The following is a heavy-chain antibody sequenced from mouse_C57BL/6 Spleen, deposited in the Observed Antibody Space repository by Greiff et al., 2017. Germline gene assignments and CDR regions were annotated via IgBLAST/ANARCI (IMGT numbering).Heavy chain of an antibody. CDR1: GYTFTSYW. V-gene: IGHV1-53*01. D-gene: IGHD2-12*01. CDR2: INPNNGGT. J-gene: IGHJ2*01. Sequence: QVQLQQPGTELVKPGASVKLSCKASGYTFTSYWMHWVQQRPGQGLEWIGNINPNNGGTNYNEKFKSKATLTVDKSSSTAYMQLSSLTSEDSAVYYCARGLILQCFDYWGQGTTLTVSS. CDR3: ARGLILQCFDY.